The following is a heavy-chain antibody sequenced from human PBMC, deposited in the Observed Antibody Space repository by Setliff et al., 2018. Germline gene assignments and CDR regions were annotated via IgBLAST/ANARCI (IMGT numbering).Heavy chain of an antibody. V-gene: IGHV3-48*03. CDR3: VRTLFLQYYGGRSGGYFDY. D-gene: IGHD4-17*01. CDR1: GLTISNSA. J-gene: IGHJ4*02. CDR2: IKSSGSSI. Sequence: GGSLRLSCAASGLTISNSAMNWVRQAPGKGLEWVSYIKSSGSSIYYADSVKGRFTISRDNAKNSLYLQMDSLRAEDTAVYYCVRTLFLQYYGGRSGGYFDYWGQGSLVTVSS.